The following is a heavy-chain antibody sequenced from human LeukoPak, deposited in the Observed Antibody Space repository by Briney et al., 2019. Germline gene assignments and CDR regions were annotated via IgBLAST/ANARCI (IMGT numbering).Heavy chain of an antibody. J-gene: IGHJ3*02. D-gene: IGHD4-17*01. CDR2: ISSSSSYI. V-gene: IGHV3-21*01. Sequence: SGGSLRLSCAGSGFTFSTYSMNWVRQAPGKGLEWVLSISSSSSYIYYADSVKGRFTISRDNAKNSLYLQMNSLRAEDTAVYYCAREKASTVTYDTFDIWGQGTMVTVSS. CDR1: GFTFSTYS. CDR3: AREKASTVTYDTFDI.